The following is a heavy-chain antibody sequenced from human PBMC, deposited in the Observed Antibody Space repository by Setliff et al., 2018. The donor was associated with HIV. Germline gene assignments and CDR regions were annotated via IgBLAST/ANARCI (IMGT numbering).Heavy chain of an antibody. CDR3: ARGRLLWSGSYYYYYMDV. J-gene: IGHJ6*03. CDR2: IAQDGSYTT. Sequence: GGSLRLSCAASGFVFSDFWMSWARQAPGKGLEWLANIAQDGSYTTEYAASVKGRFTIPRDDSKNSLYLQMNSLKTEDTAVYYCARGRLLWSGSYYYYYMDVGGKGTTVTVSS. D-gene: IGHD3-10*01. CDR1: GFVFSDFW. V-gene: IGHV3-72*01.